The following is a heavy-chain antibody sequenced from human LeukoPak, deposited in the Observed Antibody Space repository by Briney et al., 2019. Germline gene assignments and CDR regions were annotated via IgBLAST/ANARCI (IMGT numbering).Heavy chain of an antibody. D-gene: IGHD3-22*01. CDR3: ARVSSRCVPPTYSYDRRNYFDY. J-gene: IGHJ4*02. Sequence: PSETLSLTCAVYGGSFSGYYWSWIRQPPGKGLEWIGEINHSGSTNYNPSLKSRVTISVDTSKNQFSLKLSSVTAADTAVYYCARVSSRCVPPTYSYDRRNYFDYWGQGTLVTVSS. CDR1: GGSFSGYY. V-gene: IGHV4-34*01. CDR2: INHSGST.